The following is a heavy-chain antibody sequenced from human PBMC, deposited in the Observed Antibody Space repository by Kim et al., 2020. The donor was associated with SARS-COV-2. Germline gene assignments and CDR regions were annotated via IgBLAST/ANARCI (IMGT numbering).Heavy chain of an antibody. CDR1: GFTFSKYC. CDR3: AKYKDMRGFDYCPYDI. V-gene: IGHV3-7*01. D-gene: IGHD2-15*01. J-gene: IGHJ3*02. Sequence: GGSLRLSCEASGFTFSKYCMSWVRQAPGKGLEWVASISSDGSNKYYVDSVRGRFTIFRDNATNLMFLQMHSLRAEDTAVYFCAKYKDMRGFDYCPYDIWG. CDR2: ISSDGSNK.